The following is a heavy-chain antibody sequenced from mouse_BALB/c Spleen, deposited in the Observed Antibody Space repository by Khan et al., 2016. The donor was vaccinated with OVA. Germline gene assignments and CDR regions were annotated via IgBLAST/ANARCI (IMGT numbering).Heavy chain of an antibody. CDR3: ARMNA. V-gene: IGHV14-3*02. CDR2: IDPANGNT. J-gene: IGHJ2*01. CDR1: GFNIKDTY. Sequence: VQLQQSGAELVKPGASVTLSCTASGFNIKDTYMHWVKQRPAQGLEWIGRIDPANGNTKYDPKFQGKATITADTHANTAYLQLSSLTSEDTAVYYCARMNAWGQGTTLTVSS.